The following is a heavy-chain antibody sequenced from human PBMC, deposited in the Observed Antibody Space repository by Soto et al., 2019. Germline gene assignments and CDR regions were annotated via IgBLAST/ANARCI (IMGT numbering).Heavy chain of an antibody. J-gene: IGHJ4*02. D-gene: IGHD3-22*01. CDR1: GGTFSSYA. V-gene: IGHV1-69*06. CDR3: ARALNYYDSSGYSADY. Sequence: SVKVSCKASGGTFSSYAISWVRQAPGQGLEWMGGIIPIFGTANYAQKFQGRVTITADKSTSTAYMELSSLRSEDTAVYYCARALNYYDSSGYSADYWGQGTLVTVSS. CDR2: IIPIFGTA.